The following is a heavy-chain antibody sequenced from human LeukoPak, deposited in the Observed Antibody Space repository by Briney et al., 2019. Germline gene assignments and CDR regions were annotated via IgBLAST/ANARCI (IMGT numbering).Heavy chain of an antibody. CDR1: GFTFSSYW. J-gene: IGHJ4*02. V-gene: IGHV3-48*04. D-gene: IGHD6-13*01. CDR3: AKDIVAAGLFFDY. CDR2: IDNSGGTT. Sequence: GGSLRLSCAVSGFTFSSYWMHWVRQAPGKGLEWVSYIDNSGGTTYYADSVKGRFTISRDDAKNSLFLQMNSLRAEDTAVYYCAKDIVAAGLFFDYWGQGILVTVSS.